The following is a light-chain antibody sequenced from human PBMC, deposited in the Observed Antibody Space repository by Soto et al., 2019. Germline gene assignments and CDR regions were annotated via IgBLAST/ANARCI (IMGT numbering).Light chain of an antibody. V-gene: IGKV1-27*01. CDR2: GAS. J-gene: IGKJ5*01. CDR1: QGIGNY. Sequence: DIQMTQSPSSLSVSVVDRVTITCRASQGIGNYLAWYQHKPGKVPKLLIYGASTLQSRVPSRFSGGGSGTEFTLTISGLQIEDLATYYCQVYNNGPPGFGQGTRLEIK. CDR3: QVYNNGPPG.